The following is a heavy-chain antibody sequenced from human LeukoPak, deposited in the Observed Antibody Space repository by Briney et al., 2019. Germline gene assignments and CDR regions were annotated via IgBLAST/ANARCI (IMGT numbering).Heavy chain of an antibody. D-gene: IGHD3-22*01. Sequence: GGSLRLSCSASGYTFSNFHMTWVRQAPGKGLEWVSSIVGSSSTYYADSLKGRFTISRDNAKNSLYLQMHSLRAEDTAVYYCARDAVVVVGPGFVGWGQGTLVTVSS. CDR1: GYTFSNFH. CDR2: IVGSSST. V-gene: IGHV3-69-1*02. J-gene: IGHJ4*02. CDR3: ARDAVVVVGPGFVG.